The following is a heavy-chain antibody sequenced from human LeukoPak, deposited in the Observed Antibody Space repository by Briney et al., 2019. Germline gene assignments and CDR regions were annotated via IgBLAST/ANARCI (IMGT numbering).Heavy chain of an antibody. J-gene: IGHJ4*02. CDR3: AKGSF. Sequence: GGSLRLSCVASGFTFSSTTMGWVRQAPGKGLEWVSGISESGGSTYYADSVKGRFTSSRDNSKNTLYLQMNNLRAEDTAAYYCAKGSFWGQGTLVTVSS. CDR1: GFTFSSTT. CDR2: ISESGGST. D-gene: IGHD3-10*01. V-gene: IGHV3-23*01.